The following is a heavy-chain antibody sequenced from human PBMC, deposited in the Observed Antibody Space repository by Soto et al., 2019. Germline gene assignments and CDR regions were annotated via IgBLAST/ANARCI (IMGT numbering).Heavy chain of an antibody. CDR2: IYYSGST. CDR1: GGSISSYY. CDR3: ARGDIVVVPASYYYYYMDV. Sequence: SETLSLTCTVSGGSISSYYWSWIRQPPGKGLEWIGYIYYSGSTNYNPSLKSRVTISVDTSKNQFSLKLSSVTAADTAVYYCARGDIVVVPASYYYYYMDVWGKGTTVTVSS. J-gene: IGHJ6*03. V-gene: IGHV4-59*01. D-gene: IGHD2-2*01.